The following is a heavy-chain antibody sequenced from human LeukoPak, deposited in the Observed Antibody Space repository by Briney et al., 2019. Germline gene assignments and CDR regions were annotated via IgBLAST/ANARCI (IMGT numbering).Heavy chain of an antibody. Sequence: PSETLSLTCTVSGGSISSYYWIWIRQPPGKGLEWIGYIHYSGSTNYSPSLKSRVTISVDTSKNQFSLKLSSVTAADTAVYYCARHKAITGGDAFDVWGQGTMVTVSS. CDR2: IHYSGST. D-gene: IGHD7-27*01. V-gene: IGHV4-59*08. CDR3: ARHKAITGGDAFDV. CDR1: GGSISSYY. J-gene: IGHJ3*01.